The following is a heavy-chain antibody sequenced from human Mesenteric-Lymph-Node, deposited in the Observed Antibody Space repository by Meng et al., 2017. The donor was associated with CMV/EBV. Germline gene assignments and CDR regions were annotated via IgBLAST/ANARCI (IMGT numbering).Heavy chain of an antibody. V-gene: IGHV1-2*02. CDR1: GYTFSDYF. CDR3: ARRESSTSWYSYYGMDV. J-gene: IGHJ6*02. D-gene: IGHD6-13*01. Sequence: ASAKVSCKASGYTFSDYFMHWVRQATGQGLEWMGWINPNSGGTKYAQRFQGRVTMTRDTSISTVYMELSGLISDDTAVYYCARRESSTSWYSYYGMDVWGQGTTVTVSS. CDR2: INPNSGGT.